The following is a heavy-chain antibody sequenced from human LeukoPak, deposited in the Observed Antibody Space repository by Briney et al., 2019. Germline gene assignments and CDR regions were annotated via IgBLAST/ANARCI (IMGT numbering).Heavy chain of an antibody. CDR1: GYTFTSYG. V-gene: IGHV1-18*01. D-gene: IGHD2-2*01. Sequence: ASVKVSCKASGYTFTSYGISWVRQAPGQGLEWMGWISAYNGNTNYAQKLQGRVTMTTDTSTSTAYMELRSLRSDDTAVYYCARAICSSTSCYAGHFDYWGQGTLVTVSS. CDR3: ARAICSSTSCYAGHFDY. J-gene: IGHJ4*02. CDR2: ISAYNGNT.